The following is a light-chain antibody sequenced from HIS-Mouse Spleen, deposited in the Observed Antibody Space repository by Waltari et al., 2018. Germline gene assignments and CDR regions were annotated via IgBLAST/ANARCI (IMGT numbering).Light chain of an antibody. CDR2: EDS. CDR3: YSTDSSGNHRV. Sequence: SYELTQPPSVSVSPGQTARITCSGASLPKKYAYRYQQKSGQAPVLVIYEDSKRPSGIPERFSGSSSGTMATLTISGDQVEDEADYYCYSTDSSGNHRVFGGGTKLTVL. CDR1: SLPKKY. J-gene: IGLJ2*01. V-gene: IGLV3-10*01.